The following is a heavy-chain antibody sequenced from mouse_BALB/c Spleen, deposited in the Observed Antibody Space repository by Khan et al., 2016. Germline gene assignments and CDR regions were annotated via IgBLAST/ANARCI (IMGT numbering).Heavy chain of an antibody. Sequence: EVELVESGGGLVQPGGSLRLSCATSGFTFTDYYMNWVRQPPGKALEWLGFIRNNANGFTTEYSASVRGRFTISRDTFQSILYLQMNTLRAEDSGTYYCARDKGGLLFDYWGQGTTLTVSS. CDR2: IRNNANGFTT. CDR3: ARDKGGLLFDY. CDR1: GFTFTDYY. V-gene: IGHV7-3*02. D-gene: IGHD3-1*01. J-gene: IGHJ2*01.